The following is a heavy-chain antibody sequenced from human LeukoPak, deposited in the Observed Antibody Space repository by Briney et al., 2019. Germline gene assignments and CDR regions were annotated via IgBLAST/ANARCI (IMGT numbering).Heavy chain of an antibody. D-gene: IGHD6-13*01. J-gene: IGHJ4*02. V-gene: IGHV4-59*01. Sequence: SETLSLTCTVSGGSISSYYRSWIRQPPGKGLEWIGYIYYSGSTNYNPSLKSRVTISVDTSKNQFSLRLSSVTAADTAVYYCARVTGYMVEDYFDYWGQGTLVTVSS. CDR2: IYYSGST. CDR3: ARVTGYMVEDYFDY. CDR1: GGSISSYY.